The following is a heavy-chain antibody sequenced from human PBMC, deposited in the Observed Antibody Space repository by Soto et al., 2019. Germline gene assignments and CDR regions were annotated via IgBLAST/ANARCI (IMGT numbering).Heavy chain of an antibody. J-gene: IGHJ4*02. Sequence: LRLSCAASGFSFSSYGMHWVRQAPGKGLEWVANISYDGINKLFADSVKGRFTVSRDNSENTLSLQMNSLRAEDTAVYYCARRAAAGNVDYWGQGTLVTVSS. V-gene: IGHV3-30*03. CDR2: ISYDGINK. D-gene: IGHD6-13*01. CDR3: ARRAAAGNVDY. CDR1: GFSFSSYG.